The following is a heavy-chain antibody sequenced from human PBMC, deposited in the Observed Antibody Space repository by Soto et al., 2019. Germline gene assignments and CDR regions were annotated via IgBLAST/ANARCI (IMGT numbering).Heavy chain of an antibody. V-gene: IGHV4-38-2*01. J-gene: IGHJ6*02. CDR2: IYHSGST. Sequence: ASETLSLTCAVSGYSISSGYYWGWIRQPPGKGLEWIGSIYHSGSTYYNPSLKSRVTISVDTSKNQFSLKLSSVTAADTAVYYCARVVHYGMDVWGQGTTVTVSS. CDR1: GYSISSGYY. CDR3: ARVVHYGMDV.